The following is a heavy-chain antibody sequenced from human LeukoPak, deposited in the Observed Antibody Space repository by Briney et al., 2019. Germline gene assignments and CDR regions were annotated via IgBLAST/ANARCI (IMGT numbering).Heavy chain of an antibody. Sequence: GGSLRLSCAASGFTFSSYDMHWVRQATGKGLEWVSAIGTAGDTYYPGSVTGRFTISRENAKNSLYLQMNSLRAGDTAVYYCARGRRYYYMDVWGKGTTVTISS. V-gene: IGHV3-13*01. CDR3: ARGRRYYYMDV. J-gene: IGHJ6*03. CDR1: GFTFSSYD. CDR2: IGTAGDT.